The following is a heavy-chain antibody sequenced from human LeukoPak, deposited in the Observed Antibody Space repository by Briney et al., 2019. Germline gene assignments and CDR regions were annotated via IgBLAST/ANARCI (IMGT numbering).Heavy chain of an antibody. CDR1: GGSFSGYY. CDR2: INHSGST. V-gene: IGHV4-34*01. Sequence: HPSETLSLTCAVYGGSFSGYYWSWIRQPPGKGLEWIGEINHSGSTNYNPSLKSRVTISVDTSKNQFSLKLSSVTAADTAVYYCARGLKRGYSYGYGDYYYYMDVWGKGTTVTVSS. J-gene: IGHJ6*03. CDR3: ARGLKRGYSYGYGDYYYYMDV. D-gene: IGHD5-18*01.